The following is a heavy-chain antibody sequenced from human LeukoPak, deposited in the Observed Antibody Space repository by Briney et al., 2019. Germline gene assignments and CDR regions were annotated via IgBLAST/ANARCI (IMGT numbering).Heavy chain of an antibody. CDR1: GGTFSSYA. D-gene: IGHD2-8*01. V-gene: IGHV1-69*04. CDR3: ARGGPWYYFDY. J-gene: IGHJ4*02. Sequence: SVKVSCKASGGTFSSYAISWVRQAPGQGLEWMGRIIPILGIANYAQKFQGRVTITADKSTSTAYMELSSLRSEDTAVYYCARGGPWYYFDYRGQGTLVTVSS. CDR2: IIPILGIA.